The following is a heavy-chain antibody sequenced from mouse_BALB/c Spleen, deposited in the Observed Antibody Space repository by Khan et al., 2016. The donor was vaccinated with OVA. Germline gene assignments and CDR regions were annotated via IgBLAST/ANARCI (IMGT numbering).Heavy chain of an antibody. V-gene: IGHV5-17*02. CDR3: VRAGGDFHWYFDV. Sequence: EVELVESGGGLVQPGGSRKLSCAASGFTFSSFGMHWVRQAPKKGLEWVAYMSRGSSTIYYVDTVKGRFTISRDNPKNTLFLQMTSLRSEDTAMYDCVRAGGDFHWYFDVWGAGTSVTVSS. J-gene: IGHJ1*01. CDR1: GFTFSSFG. D-gene: IGHD2-13*01. CDR2: MSRGSSTI.